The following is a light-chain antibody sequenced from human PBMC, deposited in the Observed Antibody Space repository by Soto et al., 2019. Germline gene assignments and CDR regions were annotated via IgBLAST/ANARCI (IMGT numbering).Light chain of an antibody. V-gene: IGKV3-11*01. J-gene: IGKJ1*01. Sequence: EIALTQSPATLSLSPGERATLSCRASQTVSSYLGWYQQKPGLAPRLLIFDASKRATGIPARFSGSGSGTDFTLTISSLEPEDFAVYYCQQRSKWPVTFGQGTKVEV. CDR1: QTVSSY. CDR2: DAS. CDR3: QQRSKWPVT.